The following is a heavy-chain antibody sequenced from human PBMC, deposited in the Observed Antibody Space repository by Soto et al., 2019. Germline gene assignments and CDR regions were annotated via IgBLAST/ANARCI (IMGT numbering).Heavy chain of an antibody. D-gene: IGHD2-2*01. CDR2: VNHSGTT. J-gene: IGHJ4*02. CDR1: GGSFSGYY. V-gene: IGHV4-34*01. CDR3: ARGIGYCSSINCYSSRRLRFDS. Sequence: QVQLQQWGAGLLKPSETLSLTCAVYGGSFSGYYWTWIPQSPEKGLEWLGEVNHSGTTYYNPSLKTRVTISVHTPKNQFSLKMSSVTAADTAVYYCARGIGYCSSINCYSSRRLRFDSWGQGTLVTVSS.